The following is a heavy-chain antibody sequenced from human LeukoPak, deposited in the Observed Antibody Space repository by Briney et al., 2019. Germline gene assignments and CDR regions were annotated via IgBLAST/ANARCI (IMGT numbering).Heavy chain of an antibody. D-gene: IGHD3-10*01. Sequence: SETLSLTCAVYGGSFSGYYWSWIRQPPGKGLEWIGEINHSGSTNYNPSLKSRVTISVDTSKNQFSLKLSSVTAADTAVYYCARASDYYGSGSYFRLWGQGTLVTVSS. CDR3: ARASDYYGSGSYFRL. V-gene: IGHV4-34*01. CDR2: INHSGST. CDR1: GGSFSGYY. J-gene: IGHJ4*02.